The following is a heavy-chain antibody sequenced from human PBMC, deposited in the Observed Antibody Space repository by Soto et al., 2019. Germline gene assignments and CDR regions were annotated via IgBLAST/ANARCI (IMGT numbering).Heavy chain of an antibody. D-gene: IGHD6-13*01. V-gene: IGHV3-15*01. Sequence: EVQLVESGGGLVKPGGSLRLSCAASGFTFSNAWMSWVRQAPGKGLEWVGRIKSKTDGGTTDYAAPVKGTFTISRDNSKNTVYLQRNSLKNEDTAVYYCSTQQTKPYHYGMDVWSQGTTVTVSS. J-gene: IGHJ6*02. CDR2: IKSKTDGGTT. CDR3: STQQTKPYHYGMDV. CDR1: GFTFSNAW.